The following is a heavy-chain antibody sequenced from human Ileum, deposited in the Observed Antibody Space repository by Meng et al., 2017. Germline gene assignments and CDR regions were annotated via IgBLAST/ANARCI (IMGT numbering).Heavy chain of an antibody. CDR3: ARGRHCSSTTCYLSDS. J-gene: IGHJ4*02. CDR1: GYSFTNYG. V-gene: IGHV1-18*01. D-gene: IGHD2-2*01. CDR2: TSTYNSNR. Sequence: QVHLVQSGPEVRKPGASVKVSCQASGYSFTNYGINWVRQAPGKGLEWMGWTSTYNSNRNDAQSLQGRVTMTTDTYTTTAYMELRSLTFDDTAVYYCARGRHCSSTTCYLSDSWGQGTLVTVSS.